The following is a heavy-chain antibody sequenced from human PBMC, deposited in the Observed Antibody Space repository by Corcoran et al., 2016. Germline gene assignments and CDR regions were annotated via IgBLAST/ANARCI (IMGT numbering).Heavy chain of an antibody. CDR2: IYYSGST. CDR3: ARAVAYYDILTGYYQNYFDY. D-gene: IGHD3-9*01. J-gene: IGHJ4*02. Sequence: QLQLQESGPGLVKPSETLSLTCSVSGGSISSNIYYWGWIRQPPGKGLEWIGSIYYSGSTYYNPSLKSRVTISVDTSKNQFSLKLSSVTAADTAVYYCARAVAYYDILTGYYQNYFDYWGQGTLVTVSS. V-gene: IGHV4-39*07. CDR1: GGSISSNIYY.